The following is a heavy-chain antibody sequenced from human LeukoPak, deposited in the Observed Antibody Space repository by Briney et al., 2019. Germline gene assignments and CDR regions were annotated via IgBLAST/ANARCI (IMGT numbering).Heavy chain of an antibody. D-gene: IGHD3-16*01. CDR2: IYYSGST. CDR1: GGSISSSSYY. V-gene: IGHV4-39*07. J-gene: IGHJ4*02. CDR3: ARGAMGYFDY. Sequence: SETLSRTCTVSGGSISSSSYYWGWIRQPPGKGLEWIGSIYYSGSTYYNPSLKSRVTISVDTSKNQFSLKLSSVTAADTAVYYCARGAMGYFDYWGQGTLVTVSS.